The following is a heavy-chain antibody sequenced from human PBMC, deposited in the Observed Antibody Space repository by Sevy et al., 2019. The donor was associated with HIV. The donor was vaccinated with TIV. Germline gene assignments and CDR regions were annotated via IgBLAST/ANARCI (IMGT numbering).Heavy chain of an antibody. J-gene: IGHJ4*02. CDR2: INPKSGGA. Sequence: ASVKVSCKPSGYIFTDYYIHWMRQAPGQGLEWIGYINPKSGGANSAQRFQGRVALTRYTSISAVSMELSRLNTDDTAVYYCAGVPQQVADGIYDESRAYYPFYYFDYWGQGTLVTVSS. CDR3: AGVPQQVADGIYDESRAYYPFYYFDY. V-gene: IGHV1-2*02. CDR1: GYIFTDYY. D-gene: IGHD1-26*01.